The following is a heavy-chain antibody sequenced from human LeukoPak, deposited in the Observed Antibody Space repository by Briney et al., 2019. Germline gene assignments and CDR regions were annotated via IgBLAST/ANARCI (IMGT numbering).Heavy chain of an antibody. V-gene: IGHV3-23*01. J-gene: IGHJ5*02. Sequence: GESLRLSCAASGFTFSSYAMSWVRQAPGKGLEWVSAISGSGGSTYYADSVKGRFTISRDNSKNTLYLQMNSLRAEDTAVYYCAKAPYSSGWYERFDPWGQGTLVTVSS. D-gene: IGHD6-19*01. CDR1: GFTFSSYA. CDR3: AKAPYSSGWYERFDP. CDR2: ISGSGGST.